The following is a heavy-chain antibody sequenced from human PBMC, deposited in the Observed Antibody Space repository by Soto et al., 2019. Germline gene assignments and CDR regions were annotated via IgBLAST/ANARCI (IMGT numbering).Heavy chain of an antibody. CDR1: GYTFTSYG. Sequence: ASVKVSCKASGYTFTSYGISWVRQAPGQGLEWMGWISAYNGNTNYAQKLQGRVTMTTDTSTSTAYMELRSLRSDDTAVYYCARALFLEWLSGTYYYYGMDVWGQGTTVTVSS. J-gene: IGHJ6*02. V-gene: IGHV1-18*01. CDR2: ISAYNGNT. D-gene: IGHD3-3*01. CDR3: ARALFLEWLSGTYYYYGMDV.